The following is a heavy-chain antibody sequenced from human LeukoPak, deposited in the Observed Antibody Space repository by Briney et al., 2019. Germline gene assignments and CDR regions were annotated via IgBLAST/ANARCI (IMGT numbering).Heavy chain of an antibody. D-gene: IGHD6-19*01. V-gene: IGHV4-4*07. CDR2: IDTSGST. Sequence: SETPSLTCTVSGVSISHYYWTWIRQPAGGGLEWIGRIDTSGSTNYNPSLKSRVTMSSDTSNNQFSLNLMSVDAADTAVYYCARGQWQIDYWGQGILVTVSP. CDR3: ARGQWQIDY. J-gene: IGHJ4*02. CDR1: GVSISHYY.